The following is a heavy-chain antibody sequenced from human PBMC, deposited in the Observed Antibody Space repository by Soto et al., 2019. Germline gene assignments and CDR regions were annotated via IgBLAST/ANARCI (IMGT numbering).Heavy chain of an antibody. D-gene: IGHD2-21*01. CDR3: ALTYCRDNSCPRDFDF. V-gene: IGHV1-69*02. Sequence: QVQVVQSGAEVKKPESSVKVSCKPSGGTFNTYTVNWVRLAPGHGLEWMGRFIPILDMANYAQKFQDRVTRTADRSTFTAYMELNSLTSDDTAVYDCALTYCRDNSCPRDFDFWGPGTRVTVSS. CDR2: FIPILDMA. J-gene: IGHJ4*02. CDR1: GGTFNTYT.